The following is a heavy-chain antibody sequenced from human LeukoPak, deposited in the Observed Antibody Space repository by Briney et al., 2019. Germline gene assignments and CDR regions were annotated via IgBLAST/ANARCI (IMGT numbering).Heavy chain of an antibody. V-gene: IGHV4-59*08. D-gene: IGHD1-26*01. CDR1: GGSISSYY. Sequence: SETLSLTCTVSGGSISSYYWSWIRQPPGKGLEWIGYIYYSGSTNYNPSLKSRVTLSVDTSKNQFSLKLSSVTAADTAVYYCARSSGSYLGDFDYWGQGTLVTVSS. CDR2: IYYSGST. CDR3: ARSSGSYLGDFDY. J-gene: IGHJ4*02.